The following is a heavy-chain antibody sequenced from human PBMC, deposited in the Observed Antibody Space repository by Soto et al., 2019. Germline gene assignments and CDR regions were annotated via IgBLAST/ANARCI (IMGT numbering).Heavy chain of an antibody. CDR2: MNPNNGDT. Sequence: ASVKVSCKASGYPFTTYDINWLRQAAGQGLEWMGWMNPNNGDTAYAQKFQGRVTMTRGTSISTAYMELTSLRSEDTAVYYCARDFRDYAAYWGQGTLVTVSS. CDR1: GYPFTTYD. D-gene: IGHD4-17*01. CDR3: ARDFRDYAAY. V-gene: IGHV1-8*01. J-gene: IGHJ4*02.